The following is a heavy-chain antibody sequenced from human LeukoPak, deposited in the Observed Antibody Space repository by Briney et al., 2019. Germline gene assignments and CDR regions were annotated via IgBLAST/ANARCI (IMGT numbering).Heavy chain of an antibody. CDR1: GFTFSSYW. CDR3: AKVWRVRGVITAVFDS. D-gene: IGHD3-10*01. CDR2: IKQDGSEK. V-gene: IGHV3-7*01. Sequence: PGGSLRLSCAASGFTFSSYWMSWVRQAPGKGLEWAANIKQDGSEKNYVDSVKGRFTISRDNAKNSLYLQMNSLGAEDTAVYYCAKVWRVRGVITAVFDSWGQGTRVTVSS. J-gene: IGHJ4*02.